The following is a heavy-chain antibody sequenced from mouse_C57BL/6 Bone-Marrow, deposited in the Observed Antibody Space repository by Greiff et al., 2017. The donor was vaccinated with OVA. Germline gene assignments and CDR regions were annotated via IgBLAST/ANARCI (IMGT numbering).Heavy chain of an antibody. Sequence: VQLQQSGAELVRPGASVKLSCTASGFNIKDDYMHWVKQRPDKGLEWIGWIDPENGDTEYASKFQGKATITSDTSSNTAYLQLSSLTSEDTAFYYCTTLYSSGCFAYWGQGTLVTVSA. V-gene: IGHV14-4*01. CDR3: TTLYSSGCFAY. CDR1: GFNIKDDY. CDR2: IDPENGDT. D-gene: IGHD3-2*02. J-gene: IGHJ3*01.